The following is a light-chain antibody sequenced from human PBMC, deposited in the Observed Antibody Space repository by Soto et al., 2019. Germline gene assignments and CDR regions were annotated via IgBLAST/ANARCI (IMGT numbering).Light chain of an antibody. CDR3: QSYDSSLSASVV. Sequence: QSVLTQPPSVSGAPGQRVTISCTGSRSNIGAGYDVHWYQQLPGTAPKLLIYGNSNRPSGVPDRFSGSKSGTSASLAITGLQAEDGADYYCQSYDSSLSASVVFGGGTKLTVI. J-gene: IGLJ2*01. CDR2: GNS. CDR1: RSNIGAGYD. V-gene: IGLV1-40*01.